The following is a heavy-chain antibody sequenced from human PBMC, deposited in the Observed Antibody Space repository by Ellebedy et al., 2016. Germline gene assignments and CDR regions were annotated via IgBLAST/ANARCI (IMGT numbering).Heavy chain of an antibody. CDR3: ATSRHSSSSIWYFDL. V-gene: IGHV4-59*10. J-gene: IGHJ2*01. CDR2: FYTVGST. D-gene: IGHD6-6*01. Sequence: SETLSLTXAVYGGSFSGYYWSWIRQPAGKGLEWIGRFYTVGSTSYNPSLESRIIMSVDTSKNQFSLKLSSVTAADTAVYYCATSRHSSSSIWYFDLWGRGTLVTVAS. CDR1: GGSFSGYY.